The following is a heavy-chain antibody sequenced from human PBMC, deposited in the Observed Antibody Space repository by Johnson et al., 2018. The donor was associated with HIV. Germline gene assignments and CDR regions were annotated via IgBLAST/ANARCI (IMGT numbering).Heavy chain of an antibody. CDR1: VFTFSGSA. J-gene: IGHJ3*02. Sequence: VQLVESGGGLVLPGGSLKLACAASVFTFSGSAMHWVRQASVRGLEWVGLIRSKGNTYASVYAASVTGRFTISRDDSQNTAYLQMNSLKTEDTAVYYCTKFVGYCSGGGCYTPGDIWGQGTMVTVSS. D-gene: IGHD2-15*01. V-gene: IGHV3-73*02. CDR2: IRSKGNTYAS. CDR3: TKFVGYCSGGGCYTPGDI.